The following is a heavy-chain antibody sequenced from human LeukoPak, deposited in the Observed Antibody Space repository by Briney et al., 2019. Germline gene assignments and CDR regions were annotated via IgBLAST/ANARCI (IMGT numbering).Heavy chain of an antibody. CDR1: GGTFSSYA. CDR2: IIPIFGTA. J-gene: IGHJ4*02. CDR3: ARESYVKGLDY. D-gene: IGHD3-10*02. Sequence: ASAKVSCKASGGTFSSYAISWVRQAPGQGLEWMGGIIPIFGTANYAQKFQGRVTITTDESTSTAYMELSSLRSDDTAVYYCARESYVKGLDYWGQGTLVTVSS. V-gene: IGHV1-69*05.